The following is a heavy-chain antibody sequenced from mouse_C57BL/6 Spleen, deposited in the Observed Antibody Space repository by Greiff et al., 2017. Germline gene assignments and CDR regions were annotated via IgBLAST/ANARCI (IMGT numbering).Heavy chain of an antibody. D-gene: IGHD1-1*01. CDR2: IDPEAGDT. J-gene: IGHJ2*01. Sequence: EVQLQQSGAELVRPGASVKLSCTASGFNIKDYYMHWVKQRPEQGLEWIGRIDPEAGDTEYAPKFQGKATMTADTSSNTAYLQLSSLTSEDTAVYYCTTGYGSSSHFDYWGQGTTLTVSS. CDR1: GFNIKDYY. CDR3: TTGYGSSSHFDY. V-gene: IGHV14-1*01.